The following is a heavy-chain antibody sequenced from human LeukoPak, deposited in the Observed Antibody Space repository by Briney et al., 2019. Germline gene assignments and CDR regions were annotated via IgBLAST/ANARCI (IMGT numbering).Heavy chain of an antibody. Sequence: GGSLRPSCAASGFTFGSYGMSWVRQAPGKGLEWVSFITPNADRTSYADSVEGRFTISRDNPRNTLYMQMNSLRDEDTALYYCAIMHGYYDGSGYWVQWGQGTLVTVSS. CDR3: AIMHGYYDGSGYWVQ. CDR1: GFTFGSYG. V-gene: IGHV3-23*01. D-gene: IGHD3-22*01. J-gene: IGHJ1*01. CDR2: ITPNADRT.